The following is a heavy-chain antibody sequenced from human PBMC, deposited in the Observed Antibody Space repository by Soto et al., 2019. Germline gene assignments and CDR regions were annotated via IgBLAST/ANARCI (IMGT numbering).Heavy chain of an antibody. CDR1: GGTFGSYA. CDR2: IIPIPGTA. D-gene: IGHD2-2*01. V-gene: IGHV1-69*01. CDR3: ARSQGSSTSLEIYYYYYYGMEV. Sequence: QVQLVQSGAEVKKPGSSVKVSCKASGGTFGSYAISWVRQAPGQGLEWMGGIIPIPGTANYAQKFQGRVTIAADESTSTDYMELSSLRSEDTAVYYCARSQGSSTSLEIYYYYYYGMEVWGQGTTVTVSS. J-gene: IGHJ6*02.